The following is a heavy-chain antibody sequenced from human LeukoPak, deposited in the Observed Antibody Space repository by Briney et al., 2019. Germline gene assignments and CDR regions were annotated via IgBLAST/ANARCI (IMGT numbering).Heavy chain of an antibody. CDR2: INPNSGGA. CDR3: ARASYYYDSSGYPGYYFDY. Sequence: GASVKVSCKASGYTFTDYYMHWVRQAPGQGLEWMGWINPNSGGANYAQKFQGRVTMTRDTFISTAYMELSRLRSDDTAVYYCARASYYYDSSGYPGYYFDYWGQGTLVTVSS. CDR1: GYTFTDYY. J-gene: IGHJ4*02. V-gene: IGHV1-2*02. D-gene: IGHD3-22*01.